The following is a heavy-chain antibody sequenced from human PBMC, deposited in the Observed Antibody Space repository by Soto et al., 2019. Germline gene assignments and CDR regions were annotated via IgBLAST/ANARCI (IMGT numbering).Heavy chain of an antibody. CDR1: GDSFASYA. CDR2: ISAYNGNT. J-gene: IGHJ4*02. V-gene: IGHV1-18*01. CDR3: ASDPPPPDY. Sequence: QVQLVQSGAEVKKPGASLNVSCTASGDSFASYAISWMRQAPGPGRERKGWISAYNGNTNYAKKRLGRFTMTTDTPTSPAYIELRSVGSAVSAGDYCASDPPPPDYWGQGTLVTVSS.